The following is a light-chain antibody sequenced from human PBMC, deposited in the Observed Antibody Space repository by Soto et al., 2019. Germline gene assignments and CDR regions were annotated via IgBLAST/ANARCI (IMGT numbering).Light chain of an antibody. CDR2: GAS. V-gene: IGKV3-15*01. J-gene: IGKJ1*01. CDR3: QQYNYWPRT. Sequence: EIVMTQSPATLSVSPGERATLSCRASQSVSSILAWYQQKPGQAPRLFIYGASTRATGIPARFSGSGSGTEFTLTISGLQSEDFAVYYCQQYNYWPRTFGQGTKVEIK. CDR1: QSVSSI.